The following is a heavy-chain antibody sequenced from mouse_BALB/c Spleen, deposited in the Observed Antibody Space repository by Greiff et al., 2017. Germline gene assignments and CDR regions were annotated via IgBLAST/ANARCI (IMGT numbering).Heavy chain of an antibody. D-gene: IGHD2-2*01. V-gene: IGHV7-3*02. CDR1: GFTFTDYY. CDR3: ARYYGYDGYFDY. J-gene: IGHJ2*01. CDR2: IRNKANGYTT. Sequence: DVMLVESGGGLVQPGGSLRFSCATSGFTFTDYYMSWVRQPPGKALEWLGFIRNKANGYTTEYSASVKGRFTISRDNSQSILYLQMNTLRAEDSATYYCARYYGYDGYFDYWGQGTTLTVSS.